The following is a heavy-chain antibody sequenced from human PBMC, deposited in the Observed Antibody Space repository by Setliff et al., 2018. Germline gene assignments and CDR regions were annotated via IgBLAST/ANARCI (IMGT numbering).Heavy chain of an antibody. J-gene: IGHJ4*02. CDR1: GGSISSSSYY. CDR2: IYRNGNT. V-gene: IGHV4-39*01. D-gene: IGHD4-17*01. CDR3: ARQIDYGDFQYFDY. Sequence: SETLSLTCTVSGGSISSSSYYWGWIRQPPGKGLEWIGSIYRNGNTYYNPSLKSRVTISVDTSKNQLSLKLNSVPAADTAVYYCARQIDYGDFQYFDYWGQGTLVTVSS.